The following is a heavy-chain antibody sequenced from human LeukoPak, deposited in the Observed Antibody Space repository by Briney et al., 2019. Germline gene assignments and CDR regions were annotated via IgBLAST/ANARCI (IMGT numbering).Heavy chain of an antibody. CDR3: ARTVRQATPYYYYYMDV. V-gene: IGHV4-61*02. Sequence: TLSLTCTVSGGSISSGSYYWSWIRQPAGKGLEWIGRIYTSGSTNYNPSLKSRVTISVDTSKNQFSLKLSSVTAADTAVYYCARTVRQATPYYYYYMDVWGKGTTVTVSS. D-gene: IGHD3-10*01. CDR1: GGSISSGSYY. CDR2: IYTSGST. J-gene: IGHJ6*03.